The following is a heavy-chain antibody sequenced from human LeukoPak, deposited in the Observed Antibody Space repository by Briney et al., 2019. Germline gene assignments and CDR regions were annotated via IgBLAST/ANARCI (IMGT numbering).Heavy chain of an antibody. CDR2: INWNGVNT. CDR1: GFTFNDYG. Sequence: GGCLRLSCAASGFTFNDYGMSWVRQGPGKGLGCVSGINWNGVNTGYADSVRGRFTISRDNDKNSLYLQMNSLRAEDTALYYCARDKHYYDSSNYVWGQGTLVTVSS. J-gene: IGHJ4*02. CDR3: ARDKHYYDSSNYV. V-gene: IGHV3-20*04. D-gene: IGHD3-22*01.